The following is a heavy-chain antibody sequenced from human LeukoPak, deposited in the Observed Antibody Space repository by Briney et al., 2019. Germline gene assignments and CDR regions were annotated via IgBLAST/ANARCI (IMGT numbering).Heavy chain of an antibody. CDR1: GGSISSGGYY. V-gene: IGHV4-61*08. CDR2: FYYTGST. J-gene: IGHJ3*02. D-gene: IGHD3-10*01. CDR3: ARVRRGVDAFDI. Sequence: SQTLSLTCTVSGGSISSGGYYWSWIRQPPGKGLEWIGYFYYTGSTNYNPSLKSRVTISVDTSKNQFSLKLGSVTAADTAVYYCARVRRGVDAFDIWGQGTMVTVS.